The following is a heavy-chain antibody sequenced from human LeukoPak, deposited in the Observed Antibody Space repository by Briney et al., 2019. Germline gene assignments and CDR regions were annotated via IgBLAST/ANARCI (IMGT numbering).Heavy chain of an antibody. CDR3: ARGNLGRATIRHWYYDSSVFVDY. Sequence: ASVKVSCKASGYTFTSYGISWVRQAPGQGLEWMGWVSAYNGNTNYAQKLQGRVTMTTDTSTSTAYMELRSLRSDDTAVYYCARGNLGRATIRHWYYDSSVFVDYWGQGTLVTVSS. V-gene: IGHV1-18*01. CDR2: VSAYNGNT. CDR1: GYTFTSYG. D-gene: IGHD3-22*01. J-gene: IGHJ4*02.